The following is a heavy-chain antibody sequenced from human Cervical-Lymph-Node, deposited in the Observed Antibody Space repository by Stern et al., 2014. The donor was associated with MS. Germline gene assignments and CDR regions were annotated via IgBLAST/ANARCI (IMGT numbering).Heavy chain of an antibody. CDR1: GASMTDYY. D-gene: IGHD7-27*01. V-gene: IGHV4-59*01. CDR3: ARDNWGASRGFAH. Sequence: QVQLQESGPGLVKPSETLSLMCSVSGASMTDYYWSWIRQSPGKGLEWIGYMYYRGTTNYNPSLKSRVAISVDTSKKEFSLKLNSVTAADTAVYYCARDNWGASRGFAHWGQGLPVTVAS. J-gene: IGHJ4*02. CDR2: MYYRGTT.